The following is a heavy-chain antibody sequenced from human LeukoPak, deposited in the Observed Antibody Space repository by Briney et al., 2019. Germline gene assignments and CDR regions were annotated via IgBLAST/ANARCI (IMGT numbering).Heavy chain of an antibody. Sequence: SETLSLTCAVYGGSLSGYYWSWIRQPPGKGLEWIGYIYYSGSTNYNPSLKSRVTISVDTSKNQFSLKLSSVTAADTAVYYCASLYSGYDYESNSQIYYFDYWGQGTLVTVSS. D-gene: IGHD5-12*01. CDR3: ASLYSGYDYESNSQIYYFDY. CDR1: GGSLSGYY. CDR2: IYYSGST. V-gene: IGHV4-59*08. J-gene: IGHJ4*02.